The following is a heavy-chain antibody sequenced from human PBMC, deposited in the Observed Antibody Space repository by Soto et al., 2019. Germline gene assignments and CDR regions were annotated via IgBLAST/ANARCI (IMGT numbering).Heavy chain of an antibody. CDR3: ARRWGTYFDY. CDR1: GGSISSYY. CDR2: IYYSGST. J-gene: IGHJ4*02. V-gene: IGHV4-59*01. D-gene: IGHD7-27*01. Sequence: QVQLQESGPGLVKPSETLSLTCTVSGGSISSYYWSWIRQPPGKGLEWIGYIYYSGSTNYNPSLKSRVTIXXXTSKNQFXXXXXXXTAADTAVYYCARRWGTYFDYWGQGTLVTVSS.